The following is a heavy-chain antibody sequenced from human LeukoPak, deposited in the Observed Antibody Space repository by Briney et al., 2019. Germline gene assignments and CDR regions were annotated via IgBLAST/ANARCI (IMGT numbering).Heavy chain of an antibody. Sequence: GGSLRLSCAASGFTFSSYWMSWVRQAPGKGLEWVANIKQDGSEKYYVDSVKGRFTISRDNGQNSLFLQMTSLRVDDTAVYYCARGITTIFGVSPMDVWGKGTTVTVSS. CDR2: IKQDGSEK. J-gene: IGHJ6*03. D-gene: IGHD3-3*01. V-gene: IGHV3-7*04. CDR3: ARGITTIFGVSPMDV. CDR1: GFTFSSYW.